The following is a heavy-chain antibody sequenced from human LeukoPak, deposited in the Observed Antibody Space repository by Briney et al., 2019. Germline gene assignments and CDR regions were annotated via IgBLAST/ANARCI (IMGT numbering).Heavy chain of an antibody. D-gene: IGHD1-7*01. CDR2: IFPSGGEI. V-gene: IGHV3-23*01. CDR1: GFTFSTFA. Sequence: GGSLRLSCAASGFTFSTFAMIWVRQPPGKGLEWVSSIFPSGGEIHYADSVKGRFTISRDNSKNTLYLQMNSLRAEDTAVYYCAKGPLPRITGTAPSDYWGQGTLVTVSS. J-gene: IGHJ4*02. CDR3: AKGPLPRITGTAPSDY.